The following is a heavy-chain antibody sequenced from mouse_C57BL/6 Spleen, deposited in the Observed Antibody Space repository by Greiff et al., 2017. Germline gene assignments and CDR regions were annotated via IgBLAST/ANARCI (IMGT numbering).Heavy chain of an antibody. J-gene: IGHJ2*01. CDR3: AKNSDYGSRGDYFDY. V-gene: IGHV2-5*01. CDR1: GFSLTSYG. Sequence: VQLQQSGPGLVQPSQSLSITCTVSGFSLTSYGVHWVRQSPGKGLEWLGVIWRGGSTDYNAAFMSRLSITKDNSQSQVFFKMNSLQADDTAIYYCAKNSDYGSRGDYFDYWGQGTTLTVSS. D-gene: IGHD1-1*01. CDR2: IWRGGST.